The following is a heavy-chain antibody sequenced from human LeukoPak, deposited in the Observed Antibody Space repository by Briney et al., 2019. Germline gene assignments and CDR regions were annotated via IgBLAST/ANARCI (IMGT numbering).Heavy chain of an antibody. D-gene: IGHD1-26*01. CDR2: ISYDGSNK. V-gene: IGHV3-30-3*01. J-gene: IGHJ4*02. CDR3: AREGWELLVGDYFDY. Sequence: PGGSLRLSCAASGFTFSSYAMHWVRQAPGKGLEWVAVISYDGSNKYYADSVKGRFTISRDNSKNTLYLQMNSLRAEDTAVYYCAREGWELLVGDYFDYWGQGTLVTVSS. CDR1: GFTFSSYA.